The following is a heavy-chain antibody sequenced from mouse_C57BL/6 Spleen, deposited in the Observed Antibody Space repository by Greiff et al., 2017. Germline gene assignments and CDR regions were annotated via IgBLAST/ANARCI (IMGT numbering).Heavy chain of an antibody. CDR1: GYTFTDYN. J-gene: IGHJ4*01. V-gene: IGHV1-22*01. CDR3: ANFGDYDGALYAMDY. D-gene: IGHD2-4*01. CDR2: INPNNGGT. Sequence: EVQLQQSGPELVKPGASVKMSCKASGYTFTDYNMHWVKQSHGKSLEWIGYINPNNGGTSYNQKFKGKATLTVNKSSSTAYMELRSLTSEDSAVYYCANFGDYDGALYAMDYWGQGTSVTVSS.